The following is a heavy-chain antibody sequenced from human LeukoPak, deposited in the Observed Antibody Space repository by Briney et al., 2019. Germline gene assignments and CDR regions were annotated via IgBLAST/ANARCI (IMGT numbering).Heavy chain of an antibody. Sequence: PGGSLRLSCAASGFTVSSNYMSWVRQAPGKGLEWVSVIYSGGSTYYADSVKGQFTISRDNSKNTLYLQMNSLRADDTAVYYCARDPPVTGIDYWGQGTLVTVSS. CDR2: IYSGGST. CDR1: GFTVSSNY. CDR3: ARDPPVTGIDY. D-gene: IGHD4-17*01. J-gene: IGHJ4*02. V-gene: IGHV3-53*01.